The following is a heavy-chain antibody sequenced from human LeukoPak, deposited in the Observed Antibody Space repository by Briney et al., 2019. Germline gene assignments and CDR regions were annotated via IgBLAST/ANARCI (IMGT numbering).Heavy chain of an antibody. V-gene: IGHV3-30-3*01. D-gene: IGHD3-3*01. Sequence: GGSLRLSCAASEFAFSTYNMNWVRQAPGKGLEWVAVISYDGSNKYYADSVKGRFTISRDNSKNTLYLQMNSLRSEDTAVYYCARGQYDFWRRSPRNWFDPWGQGTLVTVSS. CDR3: ARGQYDFWRRSPRNWFDP. CDR2: ISYDGSNK. CDR1: EFAFSTYN. J-gene: IGHJ5*02.